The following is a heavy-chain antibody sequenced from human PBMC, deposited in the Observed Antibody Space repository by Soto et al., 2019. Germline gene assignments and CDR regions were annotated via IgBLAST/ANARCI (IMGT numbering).Heavy chain of an antibody. CDR1: GFTFSSYS. D-gene: IGHD2-8*01. CDR3: AKCMQAYWNYDAHHI. CDR2: ITGSAGTT. J-gene: IGHJ3*02. Sequence: GGSLRLSCAASGFTFSSYSMNWVRQAPGKGLEWVAHITGSAGTTYYADSVKGRFTISRDTSRDTVYLQMNSLRAEDTALYYCAKCMQAYWNYDAHHIWGQGTMVTVSS. V-gene: IGHV3-23*01.